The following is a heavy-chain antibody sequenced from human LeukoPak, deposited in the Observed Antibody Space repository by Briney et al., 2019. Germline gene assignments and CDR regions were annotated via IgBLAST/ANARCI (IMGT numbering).Heavy chain of an antibody. J-gene: IGHJ4*02. Sequence: PSETLSLTCTVSGGSISSSSYYWGWIRQPPGKGLEWIGSIYYSGSTYYNPSLKSRVTISVDTSKNQFSLKLSSVTAADTAVYYCARGFSAAGTGFLDYWGQGTLVTVSS. CDR3: ARGFSAAGTGFLDY. CDR1: GGSISSSSYY. V-gene: IGHV4-39*07. CDR2: IYYSGST. D-gene: IGHD6-13*01.